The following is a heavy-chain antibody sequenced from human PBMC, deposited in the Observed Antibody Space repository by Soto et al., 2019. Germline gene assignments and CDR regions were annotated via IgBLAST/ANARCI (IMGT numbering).Heavy chain of an antibody. Sequence: SGPTLVNPTQTLTLTCTFSGFSLSTSGVGVGWIRQPPGKALEWLALIYWDDDKRYSPSLKSRLTITKDTSKNQVVLTMTNMDPVHTATYYCARDLSPPAPLATDHYYYGMDVWGQGTTVTVSS. CDR3: ARDLSPPAPLATDHYYYGMDV. D-gene: IGHD1-26*01. CDR1: GFSLSTSGVG. J-gene: IGHJ6*02. CDR2: IYWDDDK. V-gene: IGHV2-5*02.